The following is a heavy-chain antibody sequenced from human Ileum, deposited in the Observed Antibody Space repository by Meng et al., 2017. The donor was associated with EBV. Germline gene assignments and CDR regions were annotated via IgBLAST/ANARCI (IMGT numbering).Heavy chain of an antibody. D-gene: IGHD3-22*01. CDR2: IYWDDDK. V-gene: IGHV2-5*02. CDR1: GFSLSTSGVG. J-gene: IGHJ4*02. CDR3: THRPMTSAYYYFDY. Sequence: QITLKESGPSRVKPTQTLALTCPFSGFSLSTSGVGVGWIRQSPGKALEWLALIYWDDDKRYSPSLKSRLTITKDTSKNQVVLTMINMDPVDTATYYCTHRPMTSAYYYFDYWGQGTLVTVSS.